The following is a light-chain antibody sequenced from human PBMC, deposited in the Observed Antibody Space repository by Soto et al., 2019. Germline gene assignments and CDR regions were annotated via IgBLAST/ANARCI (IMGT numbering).Light chain of an antibody. J-gene: IGKJ3*01. CDR3: QQYGSSTLFT. V-gene: IGKV3-20*01. CDR2: GAS. Sequence: DIVLTQSPGTLSLSPGERATLSCRASQSVSSSYLAWYQQKPGQAPRLLIYGASIRATGIPDRFSGSGSGTDFTLTISRLEPEDFAVNYCQQYGSSTLFTFGPGTKVDIK. CDR1: QSVSSSY.